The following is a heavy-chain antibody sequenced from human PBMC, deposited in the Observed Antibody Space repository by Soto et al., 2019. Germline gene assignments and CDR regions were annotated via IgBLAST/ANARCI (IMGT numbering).Heavy chain of an antibody. J-gene: IGHJ4*02. D-gene: IGHD6-13*01. CDR3: ARLAAAGRGYFDY. V-gene: IGHV4-39*01. CDR2: IYYSGST. CDR1: GGSISSSSYY. Sequence: SETLSLTCTVSGGSISSSSYYWGWIRQPPGKGLEWIGSIYYSGSTYYNPSLKSRVTISVDTSKNQFSLKLSSVTAADTAVYYCARLAAAGRGYFDYWGQGTLVTVSS.